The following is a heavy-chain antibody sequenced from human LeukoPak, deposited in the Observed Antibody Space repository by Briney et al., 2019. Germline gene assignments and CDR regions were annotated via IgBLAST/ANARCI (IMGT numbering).Heavy chain of an antibody. D-gene: IGHD5-18*01. CDR2: IRQDGGQT. V-gene: IGHV3-7*03. CDR3: ANSRGYRLYYFDY. Sequence: GGSLRLSFAASGFTISSYWMSWVRQAPGKGLEWVANIRQDGGQTYYVDSVKGRFTISRDNAKNSLYLQVSSLRAEDTAVYYCANSRGYRLYYFDYWGQGTLVTVSS. J-gene: IGHJ4*02. CDR1: GFTISSYW.